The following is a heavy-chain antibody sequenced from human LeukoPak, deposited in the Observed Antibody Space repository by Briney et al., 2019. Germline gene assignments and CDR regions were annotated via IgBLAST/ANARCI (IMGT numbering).Heavy chain of an antibody. J-gene: IGHJ5*02. Sequence: PGRSLRLSCAASGFTFSGYGMHWVRQAPGKGLEWVAVISYDGSNKYYADSVKGRFTISRDNSKNTLYLQMNSLRAEDTAVYYCAKAIVDTAFSNWFDPWGQGTLVTVSS. D-gene: IGHD5-18*01. CDR2: ISYDGSNK. V-gene: IGHV3-30*18. CDR3: AKAIVDTAFSNWFDP. CDR1: GFTFSGYG.